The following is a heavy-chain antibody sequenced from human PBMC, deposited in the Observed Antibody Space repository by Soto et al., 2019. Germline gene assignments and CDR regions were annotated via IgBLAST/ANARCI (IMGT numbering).Heavy chain of an antibody. CDR3: ARAGRAARPNWFDP. CDR2: IYYSGST. CDR1: GGSISSYY. D-gene: IGHD6-6*01. Sequence: QVQLQESGPGLVKPSETLSLTCTVSGGSISSYYWSWIRQPPGKGLEWIGYIYYSGSTNYNPSLKSRVTISVDTSKNQFSLKLSSVTAADTAVYYCARAGRAARPNWFDPWGQGTLVTVSS. V-gene: IGHV4-59*01. J-gene: IGHJ5*02.